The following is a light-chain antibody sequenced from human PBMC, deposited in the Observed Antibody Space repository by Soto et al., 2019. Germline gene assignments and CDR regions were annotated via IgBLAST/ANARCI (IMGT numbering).Light chain of an antibody. CDR1: QGISSW. V-gene: IGKV1D-12*01. Sequence: DIQMTQPPSSVSASVGDRVTITCRASQGISSWLGWYQQKPGKAPKLLIYAASSLQSGVPSTFSASGSATDFTLTISSLQPEDFATYYCQQANSLPFTFGGGTKVEIK. CDR2: AAS. J-gene: IGKJ4*01. CDR3: QQANSLPFT.